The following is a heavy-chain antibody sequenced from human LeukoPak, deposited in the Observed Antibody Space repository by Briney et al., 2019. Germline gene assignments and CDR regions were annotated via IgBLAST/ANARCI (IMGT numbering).Heavy chain of an antibody. V-gene: IGHV1-18*01. Sequence: GASVKVSCKASGYTFTNYGISWVRQAPGQGLEWMGWISGYNGNTNYAQKLQGRVAMTTDTATSTAYMELRSLRSDDTAVYYCARVHNDGSHYVYWGQGTLVTVSS. CDR1: GYTFTNYG. CDR2: ISGYNGNT. CDR3: ARVHNDGSHYVY. D-gene: IGHD1-26*01. J-gene: IGHJ4*02.